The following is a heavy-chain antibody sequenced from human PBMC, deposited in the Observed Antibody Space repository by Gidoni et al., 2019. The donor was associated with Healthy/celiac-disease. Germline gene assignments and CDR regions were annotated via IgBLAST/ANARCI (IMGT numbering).Heavy chain of an antibody. D-gene: IGHD5-12*01. CDR1: GFTFSSYS. CDR3: ARKALSGYDIYLDY. V-gene: IGHV3-21*01. J-gene: IGHJ4*02. CDR2: ISSSSSYI. Sequence: EVQLVESGGGLVKPGGSLRLSCAASGFTFSSYSRNWVRQSPGKGREWVSSISSSSSYIYYADSVKGRFTISRDNAKNSLYLQMNSLRAEDTAVYYCARKALSGYDIYLDYWGQGTLVTVSS.